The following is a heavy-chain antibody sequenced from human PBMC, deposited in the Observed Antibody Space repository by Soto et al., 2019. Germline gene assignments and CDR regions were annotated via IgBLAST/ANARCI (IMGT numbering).Heavy chain of an antibody. V-gene: IGHV4-59*01. CDR1: GGSISSYY. D-gene: IGHD6-13*01. CDR2: ILHSGST. J-gene: IGHJ3*01. Sequence: VQLHESGPGLVKPSETLSLTCTVSGGSISSYYWNWIRQPPGKGLEWIGYILHSGSTYYNPSLKSRVAISVDTSKNQFSLKVTSVTAADTALYYCATADHHSSTGGVDAFDFWGQGTMVTVSS. CDR3: ATADHHSSTGGVDAFDF.